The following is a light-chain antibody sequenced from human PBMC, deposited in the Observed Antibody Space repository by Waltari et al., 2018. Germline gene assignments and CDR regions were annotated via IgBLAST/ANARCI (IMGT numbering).Light chain of an antibody. CDR3: LQVSNFPIT. CDR1: QVISRY. CDR2: DTS. V-gene: IGKV1D-12*01. J-gene: IGKJ5*01. Sequence: DIQMTQSPSSVSASLGDRVTITCRASQVISRYLAWYQQTPGRSPKLLIFDTSSLQSGVTSRFSGSGSGTDFTLTISSLQPEDFATYYCLQVSNFPITFGQGTRLEIK.